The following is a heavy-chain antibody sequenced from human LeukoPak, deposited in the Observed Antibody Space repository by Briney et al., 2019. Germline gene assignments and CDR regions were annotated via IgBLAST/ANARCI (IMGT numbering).Heavy chain of an antibody. CDR1: RFTFTNYN. V-gene: IGHV3-48*01. CDR2: ISDGIGTI. CDR3: ARRYGDWFDP. J-gene: IGHJ5*02. Sequence: VGSLRLSCAPSRFTFTNYNMNWVCQAPGKGLEWISYISDGIGTIYYAASVRGRFPVSRDNAKDSLWLQMDSLRVEDTAVYFCARRYGDWFDPWGPGTLGTVSS. D-gene: IGHD4-17*01.